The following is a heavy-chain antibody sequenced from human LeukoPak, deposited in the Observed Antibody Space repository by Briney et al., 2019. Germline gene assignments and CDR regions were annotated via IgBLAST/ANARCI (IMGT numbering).Heavy chain of an antibody. CDR1: GGSISSSSYY. V-gene: IGHV4-39*07. Sequence: SETLSLTCTVSGGSISSSSYYWGWIRQPPGKGLEWIGSIYYSGSTYYNPSLKSRVTISVDTSKNQFSLKLSSVTAADTAVYYCARGPEYYDSSGYGGGNWFDPWGQGTLVTVSS. CDR2: IYYSGST. J-gene: IGHJ5*02. D-gene: IGHD3-22*01. CDR3: ARGPEYYDSSGYGGGNWFDP.